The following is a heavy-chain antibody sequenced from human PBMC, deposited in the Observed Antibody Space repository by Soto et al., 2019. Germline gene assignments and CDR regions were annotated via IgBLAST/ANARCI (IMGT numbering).Heavy chain of an antibody. CDR1: GFSLSTSGVG. J-gene: IGHJ5*02. CDR2: IYWNDDK. Sequence: QITLKESGPTLVKPTQTLTLTCTFSGFSLSTSGVGVGWIRQPPGKALEWLALIYWNDDKRYSPSLKSRLTITKDTSKNQVVLTMTNMDPVDTATYYCARSLRITMVRGENWFDPWGQGTLVTVSS. D-gene: IGHD3-10*01. V-gene: IGHV2-5*01. CDR3: ARSLRITMVRGENWFDP.